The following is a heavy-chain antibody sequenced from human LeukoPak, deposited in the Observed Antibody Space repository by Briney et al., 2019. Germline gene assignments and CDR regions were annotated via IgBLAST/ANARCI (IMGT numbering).Heavy chain of an antibody. CDR2: IYSGGST. Sequence: GGSLRLSCAASGFTVSSNYMSWVRQAPGKGLEWVSVIYSGGSTYYADSVKGRFTISRDNSKNTLYLQMNSLRAEDTAVYYCARDQRTYYDILTGSSGMDVWGQGTTVTVSS. J-gene: IGHJ6*02. CDR3: ARDQRTYYDILTGSSGMDV. CDR1: GFTVSSNY. D-gene: IGHD3-9*01. V-gene: IGHV3-66*01.